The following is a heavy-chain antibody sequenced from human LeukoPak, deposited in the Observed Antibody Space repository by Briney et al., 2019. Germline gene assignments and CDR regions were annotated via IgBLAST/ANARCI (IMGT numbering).Heavy chain of an antibody. CDR1: GYTFTSYG. J-gene: IGHJ5*02. Sequence: ASVKVSCKASGYTFTSYGISWVRQAPGQGLEWMGWISAYNGNTNYAQKLQGRVTMTTDTSTSTAYMELRSLRSDDTAVYYCARKYYYDSSGYYQHNWFDPWGQGTLVTVSS. CDR3: ARKYYYDSSGYYQHNWFDP. CDR2: ISAYNGNT. D-gene: IGHD3-22*01. V-gene: IGHV1-18*01.